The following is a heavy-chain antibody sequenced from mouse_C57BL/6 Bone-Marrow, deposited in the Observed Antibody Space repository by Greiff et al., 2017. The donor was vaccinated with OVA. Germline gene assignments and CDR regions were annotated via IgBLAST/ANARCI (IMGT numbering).Heavy chain of an antibody. CDR3: TFDYYGSSYWYFDV. V-gene: IGHV14-4*01. Sequence: VQLQQSGAELVRPGASVKLSCTASGFNIKDDYMHWVKQRPEQGLEWIGWIDPENGDTEYASKFQGKATITADTSSNTAYLQRSSLTSEDTAVYYCTFDYYGSSYWYFDVWGTGTTVTVSS. CDR1: GFNIKDDY. D-gene: IGHD1-1*01. J-gene: IGHJ1*03. CDR2: IDPENGDT.